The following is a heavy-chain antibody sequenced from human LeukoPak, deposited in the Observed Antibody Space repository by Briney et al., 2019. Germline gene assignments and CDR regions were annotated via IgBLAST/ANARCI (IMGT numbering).Heavy chain of an antibody. CDR1: GYSFNSYW. J-gene: IGHJ6*03. Sequence: GESLKISCKGSGYSFNSYWIGWVRQMPGKGLKWMGIIYPGDSDTRYSPSFQGQVTISADKSISTAYLQWSSLKASDTAMYYCARHESGSYSHYYYYMDVWGKGTTVTASS. CDR3: ARHESGSYSHYYYYMDV. D-gene: IGHD1-26*01. V-gene: IGHV5-51*01. CDR2: IYPGDSDT.